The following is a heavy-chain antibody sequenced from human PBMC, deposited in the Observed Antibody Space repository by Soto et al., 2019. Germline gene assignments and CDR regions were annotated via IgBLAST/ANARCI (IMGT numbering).Heavy chain of an antibody. D-gene: IGHD2-15*01. Sequence: ESGGGLVKPGGSLRLSCAASGFTFSIYSMNWVRQAPGKGLEWVASTSDSSHYIYYADSVKGRFTVSRDNAKSSLYLQMDSLRAEDTAVYYCARVRSGGSGYFDYWGQGTLVTVSS. J-gene: IGHJ4*02. CDR1: GFTFSIYS. CDR2: TSDSSHYI. CDR3: ARVRSGGSGYFDY. V-gene: IGHV3-21*01.